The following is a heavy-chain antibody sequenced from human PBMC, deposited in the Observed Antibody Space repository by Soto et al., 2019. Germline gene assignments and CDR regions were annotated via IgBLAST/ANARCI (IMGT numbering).Heavy chain of an antibody. J-gene: IGHJ4*02. CDR1: GFTFSSYS. V-gene: IGHV3-48*02. CDR3: AREKHYYDSIRSRYFDY. Sequence: HPGGSLRLSCAASGFTFSSYSMNWVRQAPGKGLEWVSYISSSSSTIYYADSVKGRFTISRDNAKNSLYLQMNSLRDEDTAVYYCAREKHYYDSIRSRYFDYWGQGTLVTVSS. D-gene: IGHD3-22*01. CDR2: ISSSSSTI.